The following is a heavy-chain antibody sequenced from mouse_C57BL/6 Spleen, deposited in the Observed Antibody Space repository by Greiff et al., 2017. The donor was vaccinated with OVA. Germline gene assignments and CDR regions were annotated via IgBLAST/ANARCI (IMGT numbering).Heavy chain of an antibody. D-gene: IGHD2-4*01. V-gene: IGHV5-4*03. CDR3: LITTGFYY. CDR1: GFTFSSYA. J-gene: IGHJ2*01. Sequence: EVMLVESGGGLVKPGGSLKLSCAASGFTFSSYAMSWVRQTPEKRLEWVATISDGGSYTYYPDNVKGRFTISRDNAKNNLYLQMSHLKSEDTAMYYCLITTGFYYWGQGTTLTVSS. CDR2: ISDGGSYT.